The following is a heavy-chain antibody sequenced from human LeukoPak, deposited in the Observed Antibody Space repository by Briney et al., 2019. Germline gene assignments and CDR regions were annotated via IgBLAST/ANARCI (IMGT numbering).Heavy chain of an antibody. J-gene: IGHJ4*02. D-gene: IGHD6-13*01. CDR2: IRSEANSYAT. CDR3: TRYSSSGLDY. CDR1: GFTFSGSA. V-gene: IGHV3-73*01. Sequence: GGSLKLSCAASGFTFSGSAMHWVRQASGKGLEWVGRIRSEANSYATAYAASVKGRFTISRDDSKNTAYLQMNSLKTEDTAVYYCTRYSSSGLDYWGQGTLVTVSS.